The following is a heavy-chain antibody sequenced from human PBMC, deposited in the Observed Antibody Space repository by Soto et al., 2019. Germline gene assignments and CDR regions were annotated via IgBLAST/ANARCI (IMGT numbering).Heavy chain of an antibody. V-gene: IGHV1-46*01. Sequence: QVRLVQSGAEVKKPGASLRVSCKASGYTFSAYYIHWVRQAPGQGLEWMVIINPRGGDTSSAQRFQGRISMTSDTSTSTVYMELTSLRSDDTALYFCARALTEGAHWGTGSMVTVSS. CDR1: GYTFSAYY. CDR3: ARALTEGAH. D-gene: IGHD7-27*01. J-gene: IGHJ4*02. CDR2: INPRGGDT.